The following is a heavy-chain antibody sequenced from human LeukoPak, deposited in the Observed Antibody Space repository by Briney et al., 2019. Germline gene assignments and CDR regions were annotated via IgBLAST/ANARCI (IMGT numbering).Heavy chain of an antibody. V-gene: IGHV4-39*07. J-gene: IGHJ6*03. Sequence: SETLSLTCTVSAGSITSSSYYWAWIRQPPGKGLEWIGSISYSGSAYYTPSLKTRVTISVDTSKNQFSLKLSSVTAADTAVYYCARLGYCSSTSCYLWGAYYYYYMDVWGKGTTVTVSS. D-gene: IGHD2-2*01. CDR2: ISYSGSA. CDR3: ARLGYCSSTSCYLWGAYYYYYMDV. CDR1: AGSITSSSYY.